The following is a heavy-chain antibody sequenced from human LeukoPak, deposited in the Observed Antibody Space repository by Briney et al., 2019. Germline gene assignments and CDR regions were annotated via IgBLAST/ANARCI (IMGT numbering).Heavy chain of an antibody. CDR1: GGSISSDAYC. CDR2: ISYSEST. CDR3: AAIVLVTAATDY. J-gene: IGHJ4*02. Sequence: SETLSLTCSVSGGSISSDAYCWSWIRQHPGKGLEWIGYISYSESTYQNPSLKSRVTISVDTSENQFSLKLRSVTAADTAVYYCAAIVLVTAATDYWGQGTLVTVSS. D-gene: IGHD2-2*01. V-gene: IGHV4-31*03.